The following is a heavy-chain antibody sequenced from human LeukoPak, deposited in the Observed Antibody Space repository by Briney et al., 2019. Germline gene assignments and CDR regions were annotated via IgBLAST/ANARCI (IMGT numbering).Heavy chain of an antibody. CDR3: ARHYGGSYYEFDY. CDR1: GGSISSYY. J-gene: IGHJ4*02. V-gene: IGHV4-59*08. CDR2: IYYSGST. D-gene: IGHD1-26*01. Sequence: SETLSLTCTVSGGSISSYYWSWIRQPPGKGLEWIGYIYYSGSTNYNPSLKSRVTISVDTSKNQFSLKLSSVTAADTAVYYCARHYGGSYYEFDYRGQGTLVTVSS.